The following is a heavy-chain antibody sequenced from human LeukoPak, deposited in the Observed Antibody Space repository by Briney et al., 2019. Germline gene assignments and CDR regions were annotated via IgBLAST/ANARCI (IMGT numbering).Heavy chain of an antibody. D-gene: IGHD2-15*01. V-gene: IGHV1-8*01. CDR3: ARGVGYCSGGSCYRWFDP. Sequence: GSVKVSCKASGYTFTSYDINWVRQATGQGLEWKGWMNPNSGNTGYAQKFQGRVTMTRNTSISTAYMELSSLRSEDTAVYYCARGVGYCSGGSCYRWFDPWGQGTLVTVSS. CDR1: GYTFTSYD. J-gene: IGHJ5*02. CDR2: MNPNSGNT.